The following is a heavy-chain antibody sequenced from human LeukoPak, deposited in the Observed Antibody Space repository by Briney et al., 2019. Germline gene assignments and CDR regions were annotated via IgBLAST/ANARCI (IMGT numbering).Heavy chain of an antibody. Sequence: SETLSLTCTVSGGSISSGSDYWSWIRQPAGKGLEWIGRIYTSGSTNYNPSLKSRVTISVDTSKNQFSLKLSSVTAADTAVYYCARVPGDSSGYFDYWGQGTLVTVSS. J-gene: IGHJ4*02. V-gene: IGHV4-61*02. CDR2: IYTSGST. D-gene: IGHD3-22*01. CDR1: GGSISSGSDY. CDR3: ARVPGDSSGYFDY.